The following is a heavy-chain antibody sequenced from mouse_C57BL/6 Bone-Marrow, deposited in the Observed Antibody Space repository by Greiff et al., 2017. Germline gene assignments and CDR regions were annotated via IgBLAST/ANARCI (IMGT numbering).Heavy chain of an antibody. V-gene: IGHV14-4*01. CDR3: SSLDGNYFDF. D-gene: IGHD2-1*01. Sequence: EVQLQQSGAELVRPGASVTLSCTASGFNIKDDYIHWVKQRPEQGLEWIGWIDPEIGDTAYASKFQGKATITSDTSSNTAYLQLSSLTSEDTAVYYCSSLDGNYFDFWGQGTPLTVAS. CDR2: IDPEIGDT. J-gene: IGHJ2*01. CDR1: GFNIKDDY.